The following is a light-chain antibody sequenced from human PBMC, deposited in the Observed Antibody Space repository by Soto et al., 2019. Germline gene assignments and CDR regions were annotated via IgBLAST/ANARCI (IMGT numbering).Light chain of an antibody. V-gene: IGKV1-39*01. CDR1: QSISNY. CDR3: QQSDSTPWT. CDR2: AAS. J-gene: IGKJ1*01. Sequence: DLQMTQSPSSLSASVGDRVTITCRASQSISNYLNWYQQKPGKAPKLLIYAASTLQSGVPSRFSGSGSGTEFTLTISSLQREDFATYYCQQSDSTPWTFGQGTKVEIK.